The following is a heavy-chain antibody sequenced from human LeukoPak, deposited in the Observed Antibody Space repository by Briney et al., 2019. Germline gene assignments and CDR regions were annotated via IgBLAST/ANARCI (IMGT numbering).Heavy chain of an antibody. D-gene: IGHD3-10*01. V-gene: IGHV3-23*01. CDR2: ISGSGAYT. J-gene: IGHJ1*01. CDR3: AKYFSSGSYYKLPR. CDR1: GFTFSSYA. Sequence: GGSLRLSCAASGFTFSSYAMTWVRQAPGKGLEWVSTISGSGAYTSYADSVKGRFTISRDNSKKTLYLQMNSLRAEDTAVYYCAKYFSSGSYYKLPRWGQGTLVTVSS.